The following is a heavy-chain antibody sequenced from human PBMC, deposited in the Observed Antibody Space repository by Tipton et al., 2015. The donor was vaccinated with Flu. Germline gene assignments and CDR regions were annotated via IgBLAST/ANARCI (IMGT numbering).Heavy chain of an antibody. CDR2: INHRGST. CDR3: AKGVEVVSASTGFDP. V-gene: IGHV4-34*01. CDR1: GGSFSGYY. D-gene: IGHD2-21*02. J-gene: IGHJ5*02. Sequence: TLSLTCAVYGGSFSGYYWSWIHQPPGKGLEWIGEINHRGSTNYNPSPKSRVTISVDTSKNQFSLKLSPVTAADTAVFYCAKGVEVVSASTGFDPWGQGTLVSVSS.